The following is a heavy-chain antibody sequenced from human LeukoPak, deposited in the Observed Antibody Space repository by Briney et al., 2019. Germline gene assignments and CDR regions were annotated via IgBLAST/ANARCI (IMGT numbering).Heavy chain of an antibody. V-gene: IGHV3-53*01. J-gene: IGHJ6*02. CDR1: GFTVSSNY. Sequence: PGGSLRLSCAASGFTVSSNYMSWVRQAPGKGLEWVSVIYSGGSTYYADSAKGRFTISRDNSKNTLYLQMNSLRAEDTAVYYCARGSAYYDFWSGYLDGPMDVWGQGTTVTVSS. CDR3: ARGSAYYDFWSGYLDGPMDV. CDR2: IYSGGST. D-gene: IGHD3-3*01.